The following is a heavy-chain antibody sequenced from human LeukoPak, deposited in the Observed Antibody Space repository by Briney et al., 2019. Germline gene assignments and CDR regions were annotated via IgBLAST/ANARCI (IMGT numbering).Heavy chain of an antibody. CDR3: AREFGYGSGSYFDY. D-gene: IGHD3-10*01. Sequence: GGSLRLFCAASGFTFSSYSMNWVRQAPGEGVEWVSYISSSSSTIYYADSVKGRFTISRDNAKNSLYLQMNSLRAEDTAVYYCAREFGYGSGSYFDYWGQGTLVTVSS. J-gene: IGHJ4*02. V-gene: IGHV3-48*01. CDR2: ISSSSSTI. CDR1: GFTFSSYS.